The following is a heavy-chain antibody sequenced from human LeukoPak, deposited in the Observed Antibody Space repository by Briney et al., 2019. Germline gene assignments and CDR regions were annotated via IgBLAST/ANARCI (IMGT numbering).Heavy chain of an antibody. CDR1: GGSISSSSYY. CDR2: IYYSGST. J-gene: IGHJ5*02. V-gene: IGHV4-39*01. Sequence: SETLSLTCTVSGGSISSSSYYWGWIRQPPGKGLEWIGSIYYSGSTYYNPSLKSRVTISVDTSKNQFSLKLSSVTAADTAVYYCARGDIIRGDYNWFDPWGQGILVTVSS. CDR3: ARGDIIRGDYNWFDP. D-gene: IGHD3-10*01.